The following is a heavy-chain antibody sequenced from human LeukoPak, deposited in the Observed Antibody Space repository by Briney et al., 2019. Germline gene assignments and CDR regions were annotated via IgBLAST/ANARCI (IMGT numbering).Heavy chain of an antibody. Sequence: GGSLRLSCAASGFTFSSYAMHWVRQAPGKGLEWVAVISDDGNKKYYRDSVKGRFTVSRDNSENTLSLQMSSLRAEDTAVYYCVRDWSVRSRTDLIQNWGQGTLVTVSS. CDR2: ISDDGNKK. D-gene: IGHD1-1*01. CDR1: GFTFSSYA. J-gene: IGHJ4*02. CDR3: VRDWSVRSRTDLIQN. V-gene: IGHV3-30*04.